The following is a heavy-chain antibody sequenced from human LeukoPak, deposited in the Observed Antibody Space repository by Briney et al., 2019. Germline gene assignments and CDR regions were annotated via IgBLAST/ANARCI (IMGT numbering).Heavy chain of an antibody. J-gene: IGHJ4*02. D-gene: IGHD5-12*01. CDR3: AKNRAWLRSYYFDY. CDR1: GFTFSSHA. CDR2: ISGNGAGT. V-gene: IGHV3-23*02. Sequence: GGSLRLSCTPSGFTFSSHAMSWVRQAPGKGLEWVSGISGNGAGTYYGDSVKGRFTISRDNSKNTLYLQMNSLRAEDTAVYYCAKNRAWLRSYYFDYWGQGTLVTVSS.